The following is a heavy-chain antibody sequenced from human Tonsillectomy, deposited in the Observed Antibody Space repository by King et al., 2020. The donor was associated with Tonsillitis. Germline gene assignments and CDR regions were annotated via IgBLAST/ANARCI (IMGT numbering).Heavy chain of an antibody. V-gene: IGHV4-59*08. Sequence: QLQEPGPGLVKPSETLSLTCTVSGGSISSYYWSWIRQPPGKGLEYIGYIYYSGSTNYNPSLKSRVTISVDTSKNQFSLKLSSVTAADTAVYYCARRSITSGWSDFFDYWGQGTLVTVSS. CDR2: IYYSGST. J-gene: IGHJ4*02. CDR1: GGSISSYY. CDR3: ARRSITSGWSDFFDY. D-gene: IGHD6-19*01.